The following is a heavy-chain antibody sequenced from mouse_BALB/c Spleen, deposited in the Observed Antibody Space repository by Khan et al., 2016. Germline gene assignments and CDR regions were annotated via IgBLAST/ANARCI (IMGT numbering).Heavy chain of an antibody. D-gene: IGHD1-1*01. CDR1: GYSITSDYA. Sequence: EVQLQESGPGLVKPSQSLSLTCTVTGYSITSDYAWNWIRQFPGNKLEWMGYISYSGNTSYNPSLKSRFSITRDTSKNQFFLQLNSVTTEDTATXYCARLMSTGWFAYWGQGTLVTVSA. CDR3: ARLMSTGWFAY. CDR2: ISYSGNT. J-gene: IGHJ3*01. V-gene: IGHV3-2*02.